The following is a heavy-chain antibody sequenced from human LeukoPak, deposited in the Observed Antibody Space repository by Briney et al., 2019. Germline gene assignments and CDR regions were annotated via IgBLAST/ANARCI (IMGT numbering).Heavy chain of an antibody. D-gene: IGHD5-12*01. CDR1: GFTFSNAW. Sequence: PGGSLRLSCAASGFTFSNAWMSWVRQAPGKGLEWVGRIKTKTDGGTTDYAAPVKGRFTISRDDLKEMLYLQMNSLKTEDTAVYYCATAGVRLRLSDLDAFDIWGQGTRVTVSS. CDR2: IKTKTDGGTT. CDR3: ATAGVRLRLSDLDAFDI. J-gene: IGHJ3*02. V-gene: IGHV3-15*01.